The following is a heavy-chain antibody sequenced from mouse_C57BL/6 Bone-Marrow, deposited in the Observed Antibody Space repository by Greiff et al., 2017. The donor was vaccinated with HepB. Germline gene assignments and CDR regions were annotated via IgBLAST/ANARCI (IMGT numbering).Heavy chain of an antibody. CDR3: ARTFTTVVAPYFDY. J-gene: IGHJ2*01. CDR2: IWSGGST. Sequence: VKLQESGPGLVQPSQSLSITCTVSGFSLTSYGVHWVRQSPGKGLEWLGVIWSGGSTDYNAAFISRLSISKDNSKSQVFFKMNSLQADDTAIYYCARTFTTVVAPYFDYWGQGTTLTVSS. CDR1: GFSLTSYG. D-gene: IGHD1-1*01. V-gene: IGHV2-2*01.